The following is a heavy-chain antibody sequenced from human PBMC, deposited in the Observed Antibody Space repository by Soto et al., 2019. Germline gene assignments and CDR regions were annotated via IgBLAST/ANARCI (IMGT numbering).Heavy chain of an antibody. J-gene: IGHJ4*02. CDR3: TGEVASGY. CDR2: ISRDGGTK. Sequence: ESGGGVVQPGRSLRLSCAVSGFTVSTYGMHWFRQAPGKGLEWVAVISRDGGTKYYADSVKGRFTISRDNSRNTLFLEMNSLSGDDMAVYYCTGEVASGYWGQGTLVTVSS. V-gene: IGHV3-30*03. CDR1: GFTVSTYG. D-gene: IGHD2-8*02.